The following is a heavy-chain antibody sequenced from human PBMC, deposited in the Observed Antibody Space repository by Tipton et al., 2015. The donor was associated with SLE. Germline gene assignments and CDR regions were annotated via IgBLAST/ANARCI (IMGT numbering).Heavy chain of an antibody. Sequence: QLVQSGAEVKKPGESLKISCKASGYPFTAKWIGWVRQMPGKGLEWGGIIYPGDSDTGYSQSLEGQVTISADNSISTAYLQWHSLKASDTAIYYCARHWGKASTHAFVIWGQGTLVTVSS. CDR1: GYPFTAKW. D-gene: IGHD6-13*01. J-gene: IGHJ3*02. CDR3: ARHWGKASTHAFVI. V-gene: IGHV5-51*01. CDR2: IYPGDSDT.